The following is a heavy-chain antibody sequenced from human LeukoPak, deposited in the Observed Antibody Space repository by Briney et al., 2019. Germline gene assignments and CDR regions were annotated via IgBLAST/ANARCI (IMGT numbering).Heavy chain of an antibody. J-gene: IGHJ4*02. V-gene: IGHV3-13*01. CDR3: ARDYPFY. CDR2: IGTAGDT. Sequence: PGGSLRLSCAASGFTFSSYSMNWVRQAPGKGLEWVSAIGTAGDTYYPGSVKGRFTISRENAKNSLYLQMNSLRAGDTAVYYCARDYPFYWGQGTLVTVSS. CDR1: GFTFSSYS.